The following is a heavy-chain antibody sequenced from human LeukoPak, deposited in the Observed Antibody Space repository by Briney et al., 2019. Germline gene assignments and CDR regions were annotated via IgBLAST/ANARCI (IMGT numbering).Heavy chain of an antibody. Sequence: GASVKVSCKASGYTFTSYDINWVRQATGQGLEWMGWMNPNSGKTGYAQKFQGRVTVTRNTSISTACMELSSLRSEDTAVYYCARDGDYYDSSGYYQVFDYWGQGTLVTVSS. V-gene: IGHV1-8*01. J-gene: IGHJ4*02. CDR1: GYTFTSYD. CDR3: ARDGDYYDSSGYYQVFDY. CDR2: MNPNSGKT. D-gene: IGHD3-22*01.